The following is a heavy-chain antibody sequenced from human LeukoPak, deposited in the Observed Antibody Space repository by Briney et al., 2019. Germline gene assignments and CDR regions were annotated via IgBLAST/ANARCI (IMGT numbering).Heavy chain of an antibody. Sequence: GASVKVSCKASGYTFTSYYMHWVRQAPGQGLEWMGIINPSVGSTSYAQKFQGRVTMTRHTSMSTVYMELSSLRSEDTAVYYCARDGGYCSSTSCYDAPDPRVDPWGQGTLVTVSS. CDR2: INPSVGST. CDR3: ARDGGYCSSTSCYDAPDPRVDP. D-gene: IGHD2-2*01. J-gene: IGHJ5*02. CDR1: GYTFTSYY. V-gene: IGHV1-46*01.